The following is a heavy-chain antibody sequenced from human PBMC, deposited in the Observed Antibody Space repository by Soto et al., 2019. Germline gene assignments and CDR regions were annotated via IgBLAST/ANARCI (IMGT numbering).Heavy chain of an antibody. CDR1: AYTFSTYW. CDR2: ISPGDSDT. D-gene: IGHD2-2*01. V-gene: IGHV5-51*01. CDR3: ARVAVVPSAPGSYYYAMDV. Sequence: GESLKISCKGSAYTFSTYWIAWVRQMPGKGLEWMGIISPGDSDTRYSPSFRGQVTISVDKSIYTAYLQWSSLRASDTAVYSCARVAVVPSAPGSYYYAMDVWGQGTTVTVSS. J-gene: IGHJ6*02.